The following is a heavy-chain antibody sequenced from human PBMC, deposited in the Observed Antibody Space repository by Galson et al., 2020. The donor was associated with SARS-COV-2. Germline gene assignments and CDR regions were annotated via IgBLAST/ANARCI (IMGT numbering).Heavy chain of an antibody. D-gene: IGHD6-13*01. CDR2: ISSSSSYI. Sequence: GGSLRLSCAASGFTFSSYSMNWVRQAPGKGLEWVSSISSSSSYIYYADSVKGRFPISRDNAKNSLYLQMNSLRAEDTAVYYCAREGGSSWYGGDDAFDIWGQGTMVTVSS. J-gene: IGHJ3*02. CDR1: GFTFSSYS. CDR3: AREGGSSWYGGDDAFDI. V-gene: IGHV3-21*01.